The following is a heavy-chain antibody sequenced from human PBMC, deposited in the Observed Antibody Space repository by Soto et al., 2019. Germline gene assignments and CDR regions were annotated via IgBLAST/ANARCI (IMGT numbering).Heavy chain of an antibody. D-gene: IGHD6-19*01. CDR2: ISAYNGNT. V-gene: IGHV1-18*01. CDR1: GYTFTSYG. CDR3: ARVVGSGWSYSNYFDY. Sequence: ASVKVSCKASGYTFTSYGISWVRQAPGQGLEWMGWISAYNGNTNYAQKLQGRVTMTTDTSTSTAYMELRSLRSEDTAVYFCARVVGSGWSYSNYFDYWGQGTLVTVS. J-gene: IGHJ4*02.